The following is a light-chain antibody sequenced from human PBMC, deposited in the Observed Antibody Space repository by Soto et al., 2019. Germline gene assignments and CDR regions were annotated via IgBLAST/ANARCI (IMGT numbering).Light chain of an antibody. CDR2: EVS. CDR3: CSCEGSSIYV. Sequence: QSVLTQPASVSGSPGQSITISCTGTTSDVGSYDLVSWYQQHPGKAPKLMIYEVSKWPSGVSNRFSGSKSANTASLTISGPKGEDGADYYCCSCEGSSIYVCGTGTRVT. CDR1: TSDVGSYDL. V-gene: IGLV2-23*02. J-gene: IGLJ1*01.